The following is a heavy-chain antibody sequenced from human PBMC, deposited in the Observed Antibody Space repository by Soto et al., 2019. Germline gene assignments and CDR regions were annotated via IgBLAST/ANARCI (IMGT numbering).Heavy chain of an antibody. CDR3: VKYVGSVLFDFTDIDF. CDR2: IDWNRATI. J-gene: IGHJ4*01. CDR1: GFIFDDYA. D-gene: IGHD2-8*01. Sequence: SPRLSFVASGFIFDDYAIHWVQQRPGKGLEWVAGIDWNRATIGYGESVKGRFTLSRDNARNSVLLEMSRLRNDDTALYYCVKYVGSVLFDFTDIDFWGRGTQVTVSS. V-gene: IGHV3-9*01.